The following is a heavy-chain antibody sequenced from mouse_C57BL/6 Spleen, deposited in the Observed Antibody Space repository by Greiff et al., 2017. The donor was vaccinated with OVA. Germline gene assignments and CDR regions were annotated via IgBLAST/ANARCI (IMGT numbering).Heavy chain of an antibody. D-gene: IGHD1-1*01. Sequence: QVQLQQSGAELMKPGSSVKLSCKATGYTFTSYLIEWVKQRPGHGLEWIGEILPGSGSTNYNEKFKGKATFTADTSSNTAYMQLSSLTTEDSAIYYCARLGAVVATWDAMDYWGQGTSVTVSS. CDR1: GYTFTSYL. V-gene: IGHV1-9*01. CDR3: ARLGAVVATWDAMDY. J-gene: IGHJ4*01. CDR2: ILPGSGST.